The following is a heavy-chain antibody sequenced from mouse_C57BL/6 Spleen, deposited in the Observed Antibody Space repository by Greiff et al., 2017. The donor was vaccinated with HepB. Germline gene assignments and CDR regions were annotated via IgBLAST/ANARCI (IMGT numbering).Heavy chain of an antibody. J-gene: IGHJ1*03. CDR1: GYAFTNYL. V-gene: IGHV1-54*01. Sequence: QVQLQQSGAELVRPGTSVKVSCKASGYAFTNYLIEWVKQRPGQGLEWIGVINPGSGGTNYNEKFKGKATLTADKSSSTAYMQLSSLTSEDSAVYFSARWDYGSSYGYFDVWGTGTTVTVSS. CDR2: INPGSGGT. CDR3: ARWDYGSSYGYFDV. D-gene: IGHD1-1*01.